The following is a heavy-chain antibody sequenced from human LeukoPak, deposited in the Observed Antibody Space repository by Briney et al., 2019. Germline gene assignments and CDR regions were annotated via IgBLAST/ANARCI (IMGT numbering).Heavy chain of an antibody. CDR1: GYSFTSYW. CDR2: IYPGDSDA. J-gene: IGHJ4*02. CDR3: ARRRDLYSGSYYPFDY. V-gene: IGHV5-51*01. D-gene: IGHD1-26*01. Sequence: GESLKISCKGSGYSFTSYWIGWVRQMPGKGLKWMGIIYPGDSDARYGPSFQGQVTISADKSISTAYLQWSSLKASDTAMYYCARRRDLYSGSYYPFDYWGQGTLVTVPS.